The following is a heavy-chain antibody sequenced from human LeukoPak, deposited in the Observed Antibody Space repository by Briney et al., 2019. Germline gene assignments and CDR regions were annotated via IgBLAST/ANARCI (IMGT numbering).Heavy chain of an antibody. D-gene: IGHD2-2*01. CDR1: GFTFSSYG. V-gene: IGHV3-30*18. Sequence: GGSLRLSCAASGFTFSSYGMHWVRQAPGKGLEWVAVISYDGSNKYFADSVKGRFTISRDNSKNTLYLQMNSLRAEDTAVYYCAKDKTPRYCSSTSCPVNIDYWGQGTLVTVSS. CDR2: ISYDGSNK. J-gene: IGHJ4*02. CDR3: AKDKTPRYCSSTSCPVNIDY.